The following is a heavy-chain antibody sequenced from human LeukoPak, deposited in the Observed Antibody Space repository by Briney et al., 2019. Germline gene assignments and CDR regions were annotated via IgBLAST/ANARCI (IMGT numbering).Heavy chain of an antibody. CDR2: ISAYNGNT. CDR3: ARIPVVVVAATYWFNS. J-gene: IGHJ5*01. Sequence: ASVKVSCKASGYTFTIYGISWVRQTPGQGLEWMGWISAYNGNTNYTQKLQGRVTMTTATSTSTPYMELRSLRSDDTAVYYCARIPVVVVAATYWFNSWGQGTLVTVSS. D-gene: IGHD2-15*01. CDR1: GYTFTIYG. V-gene: IGHV1-18*01.